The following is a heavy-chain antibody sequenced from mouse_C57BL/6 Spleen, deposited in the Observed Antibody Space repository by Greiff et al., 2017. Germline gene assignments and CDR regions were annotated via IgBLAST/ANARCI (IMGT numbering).Heavy chain of an antibody. CDR2: IYPGDGDT. Sequence: QVQLKESGAELVKPGASVKISCKASGYAFSSYWMNWVKQRPGKGLEWIGQIYPGDGDTNYNGKFKGKATLTADKSSSTAYMQLSSLTSEDSAVYFCARWGTGAMDYWGQGNSVTVSS. J-gene: IGHJ4*01. V-gene: IGHV1-80*01. CDR3: ARWGTGAMDY. CDR1: GYAFSSYW. D-gene: IGHD3-3*01.